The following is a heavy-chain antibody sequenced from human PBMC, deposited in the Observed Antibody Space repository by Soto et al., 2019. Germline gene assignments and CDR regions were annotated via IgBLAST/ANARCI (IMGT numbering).Heavy chain of an antibody. CDR2: INSDGSST. CDR3: ARARSMVRGVTAGYFCDY. V-gene: IGHV3-74*01. D-gene: IGHD3-10*01. J-gene: IGHJ4*02. CDR1: GFTFSSYW. Sequence: GGSLRFSCAASGFTFSSYWMHWVRQAPGEGLVWVSRINSDGSSTSYADSVKGRFTISRDNAKSTLYLQMNSLRAEDTAVYYCARARSMVRGVTAGYFCDYWGQGTLVTVSS.